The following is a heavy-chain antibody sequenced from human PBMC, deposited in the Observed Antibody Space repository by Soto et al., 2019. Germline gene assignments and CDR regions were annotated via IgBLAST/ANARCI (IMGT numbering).Heavy chain of an antibody. CDR2: IYYSGST. J-gene: IGHJ4*02. Sequence: SETLSLTCTVSGGSISSSSYYWGWIRQPPGKGLEWIGSIYYSGSTYYNPSLKSRVTISVDTSKNQFSLKLSSVTAADTAVYYCARLTDYGDYCLDYWGQGTLVTVSS. D-gene: IGHD4-17*01. V-gene: IGHV4-39*01. CDR1: GGSISSSSYY. CDR3: ARLTDYGDYCLDY.